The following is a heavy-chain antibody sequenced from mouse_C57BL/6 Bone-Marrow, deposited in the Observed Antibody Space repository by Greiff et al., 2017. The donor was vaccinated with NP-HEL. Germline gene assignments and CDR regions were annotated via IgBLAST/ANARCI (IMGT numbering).Heavy chain of an antibody. Sequence: EVQLQQSGPELVKPGASVKIPCKASGYTFTDYNMDWVKQSHGKSLEWIGDINPNNGGTIYNQKFKGKATLTVDKSSSTAYMELRSLTSEDTAVYYCARKGYDYDDPYYAMDYWGQGTSVTVSS. J-gene: IGHJ4*01. CDR3: ARKGYDYDDPYYAMDY. V-gene: IGHV1-18*01. CDR1: GYTFTDYN. CDR2: INPNNGGT. D-gene: IGHD2-4*01.